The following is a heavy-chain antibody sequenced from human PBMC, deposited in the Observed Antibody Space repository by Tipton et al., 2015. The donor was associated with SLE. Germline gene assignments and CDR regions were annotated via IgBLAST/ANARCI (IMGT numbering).Heavy chain of an antibody. CDR2: IYYSGST. V-gene: IGHV4-59*01. CDR1: GGSFSGYY. CDR3: ARDRVGYSYGDAFDI. D-gene: IGHD5-18*01. Sequence: TLSLTCAVYGGSFSGYYWSWIRQPPGKGLEWIGYIYYSGSTNYNPSLKSRVTISVDTSKNQFSLKLSSVTAADTAVYYCARDRVGYSYGDAFDIWGQGTMVTVSS. J-gene: IGHJ3*02.